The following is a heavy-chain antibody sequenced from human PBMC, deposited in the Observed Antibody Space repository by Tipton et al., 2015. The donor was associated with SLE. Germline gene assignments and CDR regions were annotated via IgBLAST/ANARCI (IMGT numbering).Heavy chain of an antibody. D-gene: IGHD2-15*01. CDR1: GYSFTSYW. J-gene: IGHJ6*03. Sequence: QLVQSGAEVKKPGESLKISCKGSGYSFTSYWITWVRQMPGKGLEWMGIIYPADSDTRYSPSFQGHVTISADKSISTAYLQWSSLKASDTAMYYCARDPLECSGGSCYSYYYYYMDVWGKGTTVTVSS. V-gene: IGHV5-51*01. CDR2: IYPADSDT. CDR3: ARDPLECSGGSCYSYYYYYMDV.